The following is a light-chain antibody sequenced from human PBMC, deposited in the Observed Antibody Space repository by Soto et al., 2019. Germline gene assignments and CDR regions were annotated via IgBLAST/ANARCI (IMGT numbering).Light chain of an antibody. CDR3: AAWDDSLNGHVV. V-gene: IGLV1-44*01. Sequence: QSVLTQPPSASGTPGQRVTISCSGSTSNIGTFNLYWYQQLPGTAPKLLIYRHNQRPSGVPDRFSGSKSGTSASLAITGLQSEDEADYYCAAWDDSLNGHVVFGGGTKVTVL. CDR2: RHN. CDR1: TSNIGTFN. J-gene: IGLJ2*01.